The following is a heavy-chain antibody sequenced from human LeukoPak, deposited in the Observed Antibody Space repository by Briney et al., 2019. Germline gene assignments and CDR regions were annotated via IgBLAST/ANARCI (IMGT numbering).Heavy chain of an antibody. CDR1: GYTFTGYY. D-gene: IGHD2-15*01. J-gene: IGHJ4*02. Sequence: ASVKVSCKASGYTFTGYYMHWVRQAPGQGLEWMGWINPNSGGTNYAQKFQGRVTMTRDTSISTAYMELSRLRSDDTAVYYCARDWGQFCSGGSCYPAYYFDYWGQGTLVTVSS. CDR2: INPNSGGT. V-gene: IGHV1-2*02. CDR3: ARDWGQFCSGGSCYPAYYFDY.